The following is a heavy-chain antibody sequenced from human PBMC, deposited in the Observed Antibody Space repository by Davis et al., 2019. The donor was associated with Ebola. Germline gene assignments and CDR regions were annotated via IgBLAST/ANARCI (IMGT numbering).Heavy chain of an antibody. D-gene: IGHD4-23*01. J-gene: IGHJ5*02. CDR1: GYTFASFA. CDR3: ARDRKDYGGNRWFDP. V-gene: IGHV1-3*01. CDR2: INAGNGNT. Sequence: ASVKVSCKASGYTFASFAIHWVRQAPGQRLEWMGWINAGNGNTKYSQKFQGRVTITRDTSASTAYMELSSLRSEDTAVYYCARDRKDYGGNRWFDPWGQGTLVTVSS.